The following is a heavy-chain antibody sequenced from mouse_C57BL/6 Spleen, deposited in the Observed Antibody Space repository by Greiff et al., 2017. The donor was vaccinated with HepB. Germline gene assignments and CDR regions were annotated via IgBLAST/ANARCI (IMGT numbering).Heavy chain of an antibody. Sequence: EVKLMESGPGLAKPSQTLSLTCSVTGYSITSDYWNWVRKFPGNKLEYMGYISYSGSTYYNPSLKSRISITRDTSKNQYYLQLNSVTTEDTATYYCARAKYYGNYDWYFDVWGTGTTVTVSS. CDR3: ARAKYYGNYDWYFDV. J-gene: IGHJ1*03. CDR2: ISYSGST. CDR1: GYSITSDY. V-gene: IGHV3-8*01. D-gene: IGHD2-1*01.